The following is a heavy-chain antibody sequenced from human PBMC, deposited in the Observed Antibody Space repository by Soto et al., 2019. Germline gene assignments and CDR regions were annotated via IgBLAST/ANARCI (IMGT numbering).Heavy chain of an antibody. D-gene: IGHD3-10*01. V-gene: IGHV1-2*04. CDR2: INPNSGGT. CDR1: GYTFTGYY. J-gene: IGHJ5*02. CDR3: ARDGGRLLWFGELGGFDP. Sequence: QVQLVQSGAEVKKPGASVKVSCKASGYTFTGYYMHWVRQAPGQGLEWMGWINPNSGGTNYAQKFQGWVTRTRDTSISTAYMELSRLRSDDTAVYYCARDGGRLLWFGELGGFDPWGQGTLVTVSS.